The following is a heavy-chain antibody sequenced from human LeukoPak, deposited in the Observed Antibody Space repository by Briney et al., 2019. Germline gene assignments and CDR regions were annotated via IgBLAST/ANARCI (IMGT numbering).Heavy chain of an antibody. CDR3: ARGGATHYYDTRGYGYGAFDF. V-gene: IGHV1-2*02. CDR2: INPNSGDT. J-gene: IGHJ3*01. Sequence: ASVKVSCKASGYTFTDYYVHWVRQAPGQGLEWMGWINPNSGDTNYAQKFQGRVTMTRVTSISIVYMELSRLRSDDTAVYYCARGGATHYYDTRGYGYGAFDFWGQGTMVTGSS. D-gene: IGHD3-22*01. CDR1: GYTFTDYY.